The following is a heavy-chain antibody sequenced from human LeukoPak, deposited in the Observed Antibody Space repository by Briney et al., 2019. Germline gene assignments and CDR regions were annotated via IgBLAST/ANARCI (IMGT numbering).Heavy chain of an antibody. CDR3: ATDRGGLQLWNWFDP. D-gene: IGHD5-24*01. CDR1: GLTFSDAW. V-gene: IGHV3-15*01. CDR2: IKGKTDGGAT. Sequence: GGSLRLSCAASGLTFSDAWMTWVRQAPGKGLEWIGRIKGKTDGGATYYSAPVKGRFTISRDDSKNTLYLQMNSLKTEDTAVYYCATDRGGLQLWNWFDPWGQGTLVIVSS. J-gene: IGHJ5*02.